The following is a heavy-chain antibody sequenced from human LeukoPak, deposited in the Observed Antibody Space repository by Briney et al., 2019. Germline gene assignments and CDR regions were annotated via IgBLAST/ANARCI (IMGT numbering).Heavy chain of an antibody. CDR3: ARESETYGAFDL. CDR2: SYRGGDT. V-gene: IGHV3-66*01. J-gene: IGHJ4*02. D-gene: IGHD4-17*01. CDR1: GFTVTTSF. Sequence: GGSLRISRGASGFTVTTSFISWVRPAPGKGLEWVSVSYRGGDTYYADSVKGRFTISRDSSRNTLYLQMNSLTAADTAVYYCARESETYGAFDLWGQGTLVTVSS.